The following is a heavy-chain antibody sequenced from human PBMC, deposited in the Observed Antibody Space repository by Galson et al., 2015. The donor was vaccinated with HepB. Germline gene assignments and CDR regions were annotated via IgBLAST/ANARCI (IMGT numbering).Heavy chain of an antibody. J-gene: IGHJ3*02. V-gene: IGHV5-51*01. CDR2: IYPGNSDT. CDR3: ARHRGTIYINAFDI. CDR1: GYTFSDYR. D-gene: IGHD2/OR15-2a*01. Sequence: QSGAEVKKSGESLKISCEGSGYTFSDYRITWVRQMPGKGLEWMGIIYPGNSDTRYSPSFQGQVTMSVDKSISTAYLQWSSLKASDTAIYYCARHRGTIYINAFDIWGQGTMVTVSS.